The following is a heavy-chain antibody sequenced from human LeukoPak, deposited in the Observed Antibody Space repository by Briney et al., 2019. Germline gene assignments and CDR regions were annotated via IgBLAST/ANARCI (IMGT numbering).Heavy chain of an antibody. CDR1: GFTFSEYS. D-gene: IGHD5-24*01. J-gene: IGHJ5*02. V-gene: IGHV3-48*04. CDR3: TRMSREAPGLPDL. CDR2: ITSSSGTT. Sequence: GGSLRLSCAASGFTFSEYSMNWVRQAPGKGLEWVSYITSSSGTTHYADSVKGRFTISRDNAKNTLYLQIGSLRADDTAVYYCTRMSREAPGLPDLWGQGTLVTVSS.